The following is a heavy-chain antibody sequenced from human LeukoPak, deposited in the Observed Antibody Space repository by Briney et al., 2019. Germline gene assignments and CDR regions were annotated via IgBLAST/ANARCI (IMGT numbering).Heavy chain of an antibody. V-gene: IGHV3-7*01. CDR1: GFTFSSYW. J-gene: IGHJ6*03. CDR3: ARGGDPSSPYYYYYYMDV. Sequence: GGSLRLSCAASGFTFSSYWMSWVRQAPGKGLEWVANIKQDRSEKYYVDSVKGRFTISRDNVKNSLYLQMNSLRAEDTAVYYCARGGDPSSPYYYYYYMDVWGKGTTVTVSS. CDR2: IKQDRSEK. D-gene: IGHD2-21*02.